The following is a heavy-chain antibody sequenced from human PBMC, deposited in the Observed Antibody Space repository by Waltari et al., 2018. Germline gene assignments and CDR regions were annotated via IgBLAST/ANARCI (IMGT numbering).Heavy chain of an antibody. CDR1: GGTFSSSA. V-gene: IGHV1-69*14. Sequence: QVQLVQSGAEVKKPGSSVKVSCKASGGTFSSSAISWVRQAPGPGLEWMGGIIPIFGTANYAQKFQGRVTITADKSTSTAYMELSSLRSEDTAVYYCASENPMTYDYGAPDDAFDIWGQGTMVTVSS. D-gene: IGHD4-17*01. CDR3: ASENPMTYDYGAPDDAFDI. J-gene: IGHJ3*02. CDR2: IIPIFGTA.